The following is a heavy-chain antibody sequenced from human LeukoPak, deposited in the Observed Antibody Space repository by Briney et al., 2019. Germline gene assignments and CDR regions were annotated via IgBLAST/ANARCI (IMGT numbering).Heavy chain of an antibody. CDR2: ASDAGKTA. D-gene: IGHD2-21*01. Sequence: PGGSLRLSCVGSGFVFNQYTMPWVRQAPGKGLEWVSGASDAGKTARYADSVKGRFTISRDNFRNTFSLQMNSLRVEDTAIYYCAKSDCGGDGCKLLNYWGQGILVTVSS. CDR1: GFVFNQYT. CDR3: AKSDCGGDGCKLLNY. J-gene: IGHJ4*02. V-gene: IGHV3-23*01.